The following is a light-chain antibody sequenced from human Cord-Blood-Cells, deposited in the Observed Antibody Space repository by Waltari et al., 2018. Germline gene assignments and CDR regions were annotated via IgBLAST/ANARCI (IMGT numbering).Light chain of an antibody. CDR1: SSYVGGYNY. CDR2: DVS. CDR3: SSYTSSSTLV. V-gene: IGLV2-14*03. Sequence: QSALTQPASVSGSPGQSIPISCTGTSSYVGGYNYVSWYQHHPGKAPKLMIYDVSNRPSGVSNRFAGSKSGNTASLTISGRQAEDEADYYCSSYTSSSTLVFGGGTKLTVL. J-gene: IGLJ2*01.